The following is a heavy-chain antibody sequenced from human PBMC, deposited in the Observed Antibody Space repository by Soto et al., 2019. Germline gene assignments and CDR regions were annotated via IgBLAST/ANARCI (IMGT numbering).Heavy chain of an antibody. CDR2: MNPNSGNT. J-gene: IGHJ6*02. CDR1: GYTFTSYD. CDR3: AREVCSGGSCFRMDV. Sequence: QVQLVQSGAEVKKPGASVKVSCKASGYTFTSYDINWVRQATGQGLEWMGWMNPNSGNTGYAQKXKXXXTXXRNTSISTAYMELSSLRSEDTAVYYCAREVCSGGSCFRMDVWGQGTTVTVSS. V-gene: IGHV1-8*01. D-gene: IGHD2-15*01.